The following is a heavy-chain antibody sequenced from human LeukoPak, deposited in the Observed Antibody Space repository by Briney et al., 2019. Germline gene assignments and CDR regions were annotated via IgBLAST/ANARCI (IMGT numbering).Heavy chain of an antibody. V-gene: IGHV3-53*01. Sequence: GGSLRLSCVASGFTVSSNYMSWVRQAPGRGLEWVSALYTDGTTFYADSVKGRFTISRDNSKNTLFLHMSSLRVEDTAIYYCARGAVAAPFDSWGQGTLVTVSS. J-gene: IGHJ4*02. CDR3: ARGAVAAPFDS. D-gene: IGHD6-19*01. CDR1: GFTVSSNY. CDR2: LYTDGTT.